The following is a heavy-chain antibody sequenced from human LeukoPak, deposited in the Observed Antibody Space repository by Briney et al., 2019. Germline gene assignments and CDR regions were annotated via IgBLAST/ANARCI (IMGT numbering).Heavy chain of an antibody. CDR2: IYYSGST. CDR3: ARTTESYDRSGYWVYYFDY. CDR1: GGSITISSFY. D-gene: IGHD3-22*01. Sequence: PSETLSLTCTVSGGSITISSFYWGWIRQPPGKGLEWIGCIYYSGSTYYNPSLKSRVTISVDTSKNQFSLRLSSVTAADTAVYYCARTTESYDRSGYWVYYFDYWGQGTLVTVSS. V-gene: IGHV4-39*07. J-gene: IGHJ4*02.